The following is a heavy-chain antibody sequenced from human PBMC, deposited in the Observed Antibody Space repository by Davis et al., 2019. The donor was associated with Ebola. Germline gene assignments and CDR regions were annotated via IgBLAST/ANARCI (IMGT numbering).Heavy chain of an antibody. V-gene: IGHV1-46*03. Sequence: AASVKVSCKASGYTFTSYYMHWVRQAPGQGLEWMGIINPSGGSTSYAQKFQGRVTMTRDTSTSTVYMELRSLRSEDTAVDYCARVLHGSGSYYMPYYYYYYGMDVWGQGTTVTVSS. J-gene: IGHJ6*02. CDR3: ARVLHGSGSYYMPYYYYYYGMDV. D-gene: IGHD3-10*01. CDR1: GYTFTSYY. CDR2: INPSGGST.